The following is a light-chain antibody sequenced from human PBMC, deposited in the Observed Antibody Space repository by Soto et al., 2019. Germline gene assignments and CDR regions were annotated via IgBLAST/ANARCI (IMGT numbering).Light chain of an antibody. CDR3: QQYGGSPLCT. CDR2: GAS. CDR1: QSVSSSY. J-gene: IGKJ2*02. V-gene: IGKV3-20*01. Sequence: EIVLTQSPGTLSLSPGERATLSCRASQSVSSSYLAWYQQKPGQAPRLLIYGASSRATGIPDRFSGSGSGTDFTLTISRLEPEDFAVYYCQQYGGSPLCTFGQGTKLEIK.